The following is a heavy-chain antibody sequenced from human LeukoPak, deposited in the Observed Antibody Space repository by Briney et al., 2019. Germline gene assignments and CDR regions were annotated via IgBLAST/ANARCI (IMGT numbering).Heavy chain of an antibody. D-gene: IGHD2-2*01. CDR3: ARLRIGYCSSTSCSPEYDY. CDR2: LHTSGST. V-gene: IGHV4-61*02. CDR1: GGSINTDNFY. Sequence: PSQTLSLTCTVSGGSINTDNFYWSWIRQPAGKGLEWIGRLHTSGSTNYNPPLKSRVTISVDMSKKQFSLKLNSVTAADTAVYYCARLRIGYCSSTSCSPEYDYWGQGTLVTVSS. J-gene: IGHJ4*02.